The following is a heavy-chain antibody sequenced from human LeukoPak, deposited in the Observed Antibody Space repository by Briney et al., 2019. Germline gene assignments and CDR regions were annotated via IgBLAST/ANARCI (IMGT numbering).Heavy chain of an antibody. Sequence: GGSLRLSCAASGFTFSSFAMSWVRQAPGKGLEWISAISGSGDSTYYADSVKGRFTISSDNSKNTLYLQMNSLRAEDTALYYCAKAMSWYYFDYWGQGTLVTVSS. CDR2: ISGSGDST. J-gene: IGHJ4*02. CDR3: AKAMSWYYFDY. CDR1: GFTFSSFA. V-gene: IGHV3-23*01. D-gene: IGHD2-8*02.